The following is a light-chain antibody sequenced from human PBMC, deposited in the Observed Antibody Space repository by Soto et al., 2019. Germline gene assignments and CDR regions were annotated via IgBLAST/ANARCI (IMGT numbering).Light chain of an antibody. CDR3: SSWTSRTTQV. J-gene: IGLJ3*02. V-gene: IGLV2-14*01. Sequence: QSALTQPASVSGSPGQSITISRTGTSSDVGGYNFVSWYQQYPGKAPKLIIYEVDSRPSGVSNRFSGSKSGNTASLTISGLRAEDEADYYCSSWTSRTTQVLGGGTK. CDR2: EVD. CDR1: SSDVGGYNF.